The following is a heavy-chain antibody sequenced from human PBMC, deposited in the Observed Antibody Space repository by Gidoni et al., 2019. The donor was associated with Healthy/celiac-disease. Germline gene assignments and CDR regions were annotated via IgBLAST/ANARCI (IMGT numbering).Heavy chain of an antibody. J-gene: IGHJ4*02. Sequence: QLQLQESGPGLVQPSETLSLTCTVSGGSISSSSYYWGWLRQPPGKGLEWIGSIYYSGSTYYNPSLKSRVTISVDTSKNQFSLKLSSVTAADTAVYYCARHSLPLMPELIMITFGGVIAPFDYWGQGTLVTVSS. D-gene: IGHD3-16*02. CDR2: IYYSGST. CDR3: ARHSLPLMPELIMITFGGVIAPFDY. V-gene: IGHV4-39*01. CDR1: GGSISSSSYY.